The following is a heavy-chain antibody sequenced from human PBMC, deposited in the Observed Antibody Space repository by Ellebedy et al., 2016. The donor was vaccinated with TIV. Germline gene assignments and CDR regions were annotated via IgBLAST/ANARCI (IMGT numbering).Heavy chain of an antibody. CDR1: GFTFSSYS. CDR2: ISSSSSTI. CDR3: ARDGRRGYSYGGDDAFDI. Sequence: GGSLRLSXAASGFTFSSYSMNWVRQAPGKGLEWVSYISSSSSTIYYADSVKGRFTISRDNAKNSLYLQMNSLRAEDTAVYYCARDGRRGYSYGGDDAFDIWGQGTMVTVSS. D-gene: IGHD5-18*01. V-gene: IGHV3-48*04. J-gene: IGHJ3*02.